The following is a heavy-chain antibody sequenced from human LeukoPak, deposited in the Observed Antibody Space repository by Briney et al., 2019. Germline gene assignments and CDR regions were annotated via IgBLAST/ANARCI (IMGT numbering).Heavy chain of an antibody. CDR2: IYHSGST. V-gene: IGHV4-38-2*02. CDR3: ARDMYYGSPY. J-gene: IGHJ4*02. D-gene: IGHD3-10*01. Sequence: SETLSLTCTVSGYSISSGYYWGWIRQPPGKGLEWIGSIYHSGSTYYNPSLKSRVTISVDTSKNQFSLKLSSVTAADTAVYYCARDMYYGSPYWGQGTLVTVSS. CDR1: GYSISSGYY.